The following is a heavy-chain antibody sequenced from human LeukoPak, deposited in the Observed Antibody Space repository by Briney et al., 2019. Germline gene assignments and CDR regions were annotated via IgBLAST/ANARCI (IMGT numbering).Heavy chain of an antibody. CDR3: ARVGGWNRTVGDYYMDV. D-gene: IGHD1-14*01. Sequence: GRSLRLSCAASGLTFSSYAMHWVRQAPGKGLEWVAVISYDGSNKHYADSVKGRFTISRDNSKNTLYLQMNSLRAEDTAVYYCARVGGWNRTVGDYYMDVWGKGTTVTVSS. V-gene: IGHV3-30-3*01. CDR2: ISYDGSNK. CDR1: GLTFSSYA. J-gene: IGHJ6*03.